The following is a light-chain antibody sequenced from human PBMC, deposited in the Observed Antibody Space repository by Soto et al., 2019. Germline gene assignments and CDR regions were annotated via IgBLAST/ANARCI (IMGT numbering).Light chain of an antibody. Sequence: DIQMTPSPSSLSASVGDRVTLTCRTSQNIDTYLNWYQQKPGTAPKLLIFAASVLQTGVPSRFSGSGSWTEFTLTISSLHPDDFGTYYCQQSYSTLLTFGPGTRVDIK. V-gene: IGKV1-39*01. CDR3: QQSYSTLLT. CDR1: QNIDTY. CDR2: AAS. J-gene: IGKJ3*01.